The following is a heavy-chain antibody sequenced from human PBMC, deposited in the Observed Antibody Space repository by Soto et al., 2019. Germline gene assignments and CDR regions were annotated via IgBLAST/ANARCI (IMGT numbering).Heavy chain of an antibody. Sequence: SETLSLTCTVSGGSISSYYWSWIRRPPGKGLEWIGYIYYSGSTNYNLSLKSRVTISVDTSKNQFSLKLSSVTAADTAVYYCARVPYSGYVLDYWGQGTLVTVSS. CDR3: ARVPYSGYVLDY. D-gene: IGHD5-12*01. CDR1: GGSISSYY. CDR2: IYYSGST. J-gene: IGHJ4*02. V-gene: IGHV4-59*01.